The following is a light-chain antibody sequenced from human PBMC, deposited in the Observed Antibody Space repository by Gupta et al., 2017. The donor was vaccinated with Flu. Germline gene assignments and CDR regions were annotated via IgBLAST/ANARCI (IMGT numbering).Light chain of an antibody. V-gene: IGLV1-36*01. CDR3: SGWDTSSSPYV. CDR2: YDF. CDR1: SPHIGSNS. Sequence: SSPHIGSNSVNWFHQHPRKAPPILILYDFSKPPGGFGRLFGANSWNTASPPISGVQAGDEADYYCSGWDTSSSPYVFGTGTKVTVL. J-gene: IGLJ1*01.